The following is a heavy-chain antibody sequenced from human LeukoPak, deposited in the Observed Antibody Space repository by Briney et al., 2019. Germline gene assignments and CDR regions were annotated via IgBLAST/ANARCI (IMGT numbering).Heavy chain of an antibody. J-gene: IGHJ4*02. CDR3: ARTRAYGGRPDY. CDR1: GGSISNYY. V-gene: IGHV4-59*01. D-gene: IGHD4-23*01. Sequence: SETLSLTCTVSGGSISNYYWSWIRQPPGKGLEWIGYIYYSGSTNYNPSLKSRVTISVDTSKNQFSLKLNSVTAADTAVYYCARTRAYGGRPDYWGQGTLVTVSS. CDR2: IYYSGST.